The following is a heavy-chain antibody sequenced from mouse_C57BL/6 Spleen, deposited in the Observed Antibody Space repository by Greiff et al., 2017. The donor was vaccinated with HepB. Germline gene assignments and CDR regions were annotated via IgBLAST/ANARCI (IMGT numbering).Heavy chain of an antibody. D-gene: IGHD1-1*01. CDR2: INPNNGGT. Sequence: EVQLQQSGPELVKPGASVKIPCKASGYTFTDYNMDWVKQSHGKSLEWIGDINPNNGGTIYNQKFKGKATLTVDKSSSTAYMEIRSLTSEDTAVYYCARSLITTVVATYWYFDVWGTGTTVTVSS. V-gene: IGHV1-18*01. J-gene: IGHJ1*03. CDR3: ARSLITTVVATYWYFDV. CDR1: GYTFTDYN.